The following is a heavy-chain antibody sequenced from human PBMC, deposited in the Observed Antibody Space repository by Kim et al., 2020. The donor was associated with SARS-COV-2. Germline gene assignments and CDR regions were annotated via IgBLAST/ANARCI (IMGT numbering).Heavy chain of an antibody. J-gene: IGHJ4*02. V-gene: IGHV3-48*02. Sequence: GGSLRLSCAASGFNFNIYSMNWVRQAPGRGLEWVSYITSSSSTIYYADSVKGRFTISRDNAKNSLDLQMNSLRDEDMAVYYCTRGLQWAFDFWGQGSLVTVSS. CDR3: TRGLQWAFDF. CDR2: ITSSSSTI. D-gene: IGHD2-8*01. CDR1: GFNFNIYS.